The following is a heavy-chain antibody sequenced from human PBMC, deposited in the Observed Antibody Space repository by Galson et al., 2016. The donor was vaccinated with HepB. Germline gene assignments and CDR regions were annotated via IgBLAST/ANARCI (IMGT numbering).Heavy chain of an antibody. CDR3: ATGPLGPPVQ. CDR2: FDPEDDET. CDR1: GYTLTELS. V-gene: IGHV1-24*01. Sequence: SVKVSCKVSGYTLTELSLHWVRQAPGKGLEWMGTFDPEDDETIYAQKFQGRLTMAGDTSTDTAYMELSSLRSEDTAMYYSATGPLGPPVQWGQGTPVTVSS. J-gene: IGHJ4*02. D-gene: IGHD3-16*02.